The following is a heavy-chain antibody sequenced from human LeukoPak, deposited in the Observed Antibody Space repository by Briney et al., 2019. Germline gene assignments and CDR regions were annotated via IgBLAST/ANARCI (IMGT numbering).Heavy chain of an antibody. V-gene: IGHV4-61*02. Sequence: SETLSLTCTVSGGSISSGSYYWSWIRQPAGMGLEWIGRIYTSGSTNYNPSLKSRVTISVDTSKNQFSLKLSSVTAADTAVYYCARSTGQYYYDSSGYGYYGYWGQGTLVTVSS. CDR2: IYTSGST. D-gene: IGHD3-22*01. CDR3: ARSTGQYYYDSSGYGYYGY. CDR1: GGSISSGSYY. J-gene: IGHJ4*02.